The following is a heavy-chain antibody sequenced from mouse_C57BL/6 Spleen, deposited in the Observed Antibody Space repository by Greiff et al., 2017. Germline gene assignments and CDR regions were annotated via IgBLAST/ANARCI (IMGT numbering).Heavy chain of an antibody. Sequence: VQLQQSGAELVRPGASVKLSCKASGYTFTDYYINWVKQRPGQGLEWIARIYPGSGNTYYNEKFKGKATLTAEKSSSTAYMQLSSLTSEDSAVYFCARSPYDYDSAWFAYWGQGTLVTVSA. CDR1: GYTFTDYY. CDR3: ARSPYDYDSAWFAY. V-gene: IGHV1-76*01. D-gene: IGHD2-4*01. CDR2: IYPGSGNT. J-gene: IGHJ3*01.